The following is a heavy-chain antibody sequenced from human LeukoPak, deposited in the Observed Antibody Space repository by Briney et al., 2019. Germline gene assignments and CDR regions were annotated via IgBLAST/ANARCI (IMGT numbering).Heavy chain of an antibody. CDR1: GFTFSSYS. V-gene: IGHV3-48*01. D-gene: IGHD6-13*01. CDR2: ISSSSSTI. CDR3: ARDLEVAAAGLGAY. J-gene: IGHJ4*02. Sequence: QTGGSLRLSCAASGFTFSSYSMNWVRQAPGKGLEWVSYISSSSSTIYYADSVKGRFTISRDNAKNSLYLQMNSLRAEDTAVYYCARDLEVAAAGLGAYWGQGTLVTVSS.